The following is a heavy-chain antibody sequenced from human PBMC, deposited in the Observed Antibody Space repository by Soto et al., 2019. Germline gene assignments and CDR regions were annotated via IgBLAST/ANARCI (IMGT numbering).Heavy chain of an antibody. Sequence: PSETLSLTCTVSGGSISSYYWSWIRQPPGKGLEWIGYIYYSGSTCYNPSLKSRVTISVDTSKNQFSLKLSSVTAADTAVYYCARQVVVAAYNWFDPWGQGTLVTAPQ. CDR3: ARQVVVAAYNWFDP. CDR1: GGSISSYY. J-gene: IGHJ5*02. V-gene: IGHV4-30-4*01. CDR2: IYYSGST. D-gene: IGHD2-15*01.